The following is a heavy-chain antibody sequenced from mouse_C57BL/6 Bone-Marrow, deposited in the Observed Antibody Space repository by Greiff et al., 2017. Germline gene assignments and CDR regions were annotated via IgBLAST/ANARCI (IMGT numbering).Heavy chain of an antibody. J-gene: IGHJ2*01. CDR3: ARADYYYEGYFDY. CDR1: GYTFTSYW. D-gene: IGHD2-4*01. V-gene: IGHV1-55*01. CDR2: IYPGSGST. Sequence: QVQLQQPGAELVKPGASVKMSCKASGYTFTSYWITWVKQRPGQGLEWIGDIYPGSGSTNYNEKFKSKATLTVDTSSSTAYMQLCSLTSEDSSVSYCARADYYYEGYFDYWGQGTTLTVSS.